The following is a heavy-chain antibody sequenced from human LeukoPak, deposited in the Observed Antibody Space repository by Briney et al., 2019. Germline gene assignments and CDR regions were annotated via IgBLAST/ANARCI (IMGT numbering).Heavy chain of an antibody. D-gene: IGHD1-1*01. Sequence: GGSLRLSCAASGFIFSNWMSWVRQAPGKGLEWVASINPDGSTKYHVDSVKGRFTISRDNAKKSLCLQMDALRAEDTAVYFCAKLLGTATRYDSWGQGTLVTVSS. J-gene: IGHJ4*02. V-gene: IGHV3-7*01. CDR1: GFIFSNW. CDR2: INPDGSTK. CDR3: AKLLGTATRYDS.